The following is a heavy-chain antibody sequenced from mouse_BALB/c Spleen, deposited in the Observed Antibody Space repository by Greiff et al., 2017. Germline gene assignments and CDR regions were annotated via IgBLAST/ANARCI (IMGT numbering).Heavy chain of an antibody. CDR3: ARSRALLYAMDY. CDR1: GFTFSSFG. J-gene: IGHJ4*01. Sequence: EVQVVESGGGLVQPGGSRKLSCAASGFTFSSFGMHWVRQAPEKGLEWVAYISSGSSTIYYADTVKGRFTISRDNPKNTLFLQMTSLRSEDTAMYYCARSRALLYAMDYWGQGTSVTVSS. D-gene: IGHD1-1*01. CDR2: ISSGSSTI. V-gene: IGHV5-17*02.